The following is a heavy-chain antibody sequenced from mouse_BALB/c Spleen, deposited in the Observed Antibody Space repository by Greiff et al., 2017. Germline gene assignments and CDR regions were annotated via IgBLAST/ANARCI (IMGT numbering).Heavy chain of an antibody. V-gene: IGHV5-4*02. CDR2: ISDGGSYT. D-gene: IGHD1-1*01. CDR3: AREGITTVVAAWFAY. J-gene: IGHJ3*01. CDR1: GFTFSDYY. Sequence: EVQLQESGGGLVKPGGSLKLSCAASGFTFSDYYMYWVRQTPEKRLEWVATISDGGSYTYYPDSVKGRFTISRDNAKNNLYLQMSSLKSEDTAMYYCAREGITTVVAAWFAYWGQGTLVTVSA.